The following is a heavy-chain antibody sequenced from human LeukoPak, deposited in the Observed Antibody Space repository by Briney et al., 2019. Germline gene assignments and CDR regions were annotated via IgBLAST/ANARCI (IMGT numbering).Heavy chain of an antibody. D-gene: IGHD3-22*01. Sequence: GGSLRLSCAASGFTVSSNYMSWVRQAPGKGLEWVSVIYSGGSTYYADSVKGRFTISRDNSKNTLYLQMNSLRAEDTAVYYCARDGGGYYYDSSGYYLYDYWGQGTLVTVSS. CDR3: ARDGGGYYYDSSGYYLYDY. J-gene: IGHJ4*02. V-gene: IGHV3-53*01. CDR2: IYSGGST. CDR1: GFTVSSNY.